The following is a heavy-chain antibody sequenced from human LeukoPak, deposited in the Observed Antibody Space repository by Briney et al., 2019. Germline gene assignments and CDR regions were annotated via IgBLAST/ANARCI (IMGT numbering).Heavy chain of an antibody. CDR1: GFAFSDFS. D-gene: IGHD1-1*01. CDR2: IRSRGSGM. J-gene: IGHJ4*02. Sequence: GGSLTLSCAASGFAFSDFSMNWVRQAPGKGLEWVANIRSRGSGMGRGNYYVDSVQGRFTISRDNAKNSLYLQMNSLRAEDTAFYYCASDDNWGFDYWGQGALVSVS. V-gene: IGHV3-21*05. CDR3: ASDDNWGFDY.